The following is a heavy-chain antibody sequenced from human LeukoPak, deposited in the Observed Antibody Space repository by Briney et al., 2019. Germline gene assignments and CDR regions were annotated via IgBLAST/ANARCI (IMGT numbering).Heavy chain of an antibody. D-gene: IGHD6-13*01. CDR2: IYYSGTT. CDR1: DGSISSGYYY. Sequence: NPSETLSLTCSVSDGSISSGYYYWAWIRQPPGKGPEWIGSIYYSGTTYPNSSLKSRVTISVDTSKNQFSLKLSSVTAADTAVYYCARQYFMMPRRSAAGNLYYMDVWGKGTTVTISS. J-gene: IGHJ6*03. V-gene: IGHV4-39*01. CDR3: ARQYFMMPRRSAAGNLYYMDV.